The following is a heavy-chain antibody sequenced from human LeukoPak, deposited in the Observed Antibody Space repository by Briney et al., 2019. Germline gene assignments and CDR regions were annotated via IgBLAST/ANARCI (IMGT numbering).Heavy chain of an antibody. CDR2: ISSSSSYI. D-gene: IGHD2-15*01. CDR3: ARDPPHCSGGSCYPSYYGMDV. V-gene: IGHV3-21*04. J-gene: IGHJ6*02. Sequence: GGSLRLSCAASGFTFSSYSMNWVRQAPGKGLEWVSSISSSSSYIYYADSVKGRFTISRDNAKNSLYLQMNSLRAEDTAVYYCARDPPHCSGGSCYPSYYGMDVWGQGTTVTVSS. CDR1: GFTFSSYS.